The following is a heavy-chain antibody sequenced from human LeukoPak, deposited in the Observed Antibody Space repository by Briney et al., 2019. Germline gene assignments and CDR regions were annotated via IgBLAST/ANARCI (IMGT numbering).Heavy chain of an antibody. CDR2: INPNSGGT. CDR3: ARVRRFFGGFDY. Sequence: ASVKVSCKASGYTFIGYYMHWVRQAPGQGLEWMGWINPNSGGTNYAQKFQGRVTMTRDTSISTAYMELSRLRSDDTAVYYCARVRRFFGGFDYWGQGALVTVSS. D-gene: IGHD3-3*01. J-gene: IGHJ4*02. CDR1: GYTFIGYY. V-gene: IGHV1-2*02.